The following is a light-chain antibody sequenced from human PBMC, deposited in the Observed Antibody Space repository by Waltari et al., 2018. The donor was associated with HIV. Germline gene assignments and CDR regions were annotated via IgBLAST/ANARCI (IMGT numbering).Light chain of an antibody. CDR1: STAAGYYKR. CDR3: CSYAGTYKV. V-gene: IGLV2-11*01. J-gene: IGLJ1*01. CDR2: DVR. Sequence: SALTLPRPVPASFALSARIPCGGASTAAGYYKRPSCSEYHPGKPHNLHFYDVRERPSGVADRFSASKSANTAALTISRLQADDEAEYYCCSYAGTYKVFGTGTQVTVL.